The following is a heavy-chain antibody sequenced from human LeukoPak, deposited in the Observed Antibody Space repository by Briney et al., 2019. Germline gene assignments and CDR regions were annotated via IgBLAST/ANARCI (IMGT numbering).Heavy chain of an antibody. D-gene: IGHD3-10*01. J-gene: IGHJ4*02. CDR2: IYYSGST. Sequence: PSQTLSLTCTVSGDSISSGGYSWSWIRQHPGKGLEWIGYIYYSGSTYYNPSLKSRVTISVDTSKNQFSLKLSSVTAADTAVYYCVSSYGSGSYCDYWGQGTLVTVSS. CDR3: VSSYGSGSYCDY. CDR1: GDSISSGGYS. V-gene: IGHV4-31*03.